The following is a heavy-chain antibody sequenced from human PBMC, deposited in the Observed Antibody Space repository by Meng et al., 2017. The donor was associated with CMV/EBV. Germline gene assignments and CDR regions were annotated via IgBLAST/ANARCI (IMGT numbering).Heavy chain of an antibody. CDR2: INPSGGST. CDR1: TYTFTDYY. J-gene: IGHJ4*02. V-gene: IGHV1-46*01. D-gene: IGHD6-13*01. Sequence: QWHVVNSGVEGKRPWASGKVSCRASTYTFTDYYMHWVRQSPGQGLEWMGIINPSGGSTSYAQKFQGRVTMTRDTSTSTVYMELSSLRSEDTAVYYCALAEYSSSLFDYWGQGTLVTVSS. CDR3: ALAEYSSSLFDY.